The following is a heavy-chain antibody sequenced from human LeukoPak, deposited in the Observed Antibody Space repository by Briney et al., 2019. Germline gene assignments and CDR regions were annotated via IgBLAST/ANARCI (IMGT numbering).Heavy chain of an antibody. CDR1: GYSFTSYW. V-gene: IGHV5-51*01. J-gene: IGHJ6*03. CDR2: IYPGDSDT. Sequence: GESLKISCKGSGYSFTSYWIGWVRQMPGKGLEWMGIIYPGDSDTRYSPSFQGQVTISADKSISTAYLQWSSLKASDTAMYYCARMLQGGLYYYYYMDVWGKGTTVTVSS. D-gene: IGHD2-15*01. CDR3: ARMLQGGLYYYYYMDV.